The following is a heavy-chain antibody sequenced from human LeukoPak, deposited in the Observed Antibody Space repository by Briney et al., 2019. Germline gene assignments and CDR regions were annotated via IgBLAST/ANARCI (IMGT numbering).Heavy chain of an antibody. CDR2: IGGSGTRT. J-gene: IGHJ6*04. CDR3: AELGITMIGGV. CDR1: GFTFTTYG. Sequence: GGSLRLSCSASGFTFTTYGMNWVRQAPGKGLEWVSGIGGSGTRTYYADSVKGRFTISRDNAKNSLYLQMNSLRAEGTAVYYCAELGITMIGGVWGKGTTVTISS. V-gene: IGHV3-48*04. D-gene: IGHD3-10*02.